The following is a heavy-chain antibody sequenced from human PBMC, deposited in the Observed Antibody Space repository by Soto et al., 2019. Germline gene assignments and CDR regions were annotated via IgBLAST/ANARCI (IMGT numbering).Heavy chain of an antibody. V-gene: IGHV3-33*01. J-gene: IGHJ4*02. CDR2: IYYDGSNK. CDR3: ARDSKDDSSGYYAGFDY. D-gene: IGHD3-22*01. CDR1: GFTFSSYG. Sequence: ESGGGVVQPGRPLRLSCAVSGFTFSSYGMNWVRQAPGKGLEWVAAIYYDGSNKYYADSVRGRFTISRDNFKNTLYLHMNSLRAEDTAVYYCARDSKDDSSGYYAGFDYWGQGTLVTVSS.